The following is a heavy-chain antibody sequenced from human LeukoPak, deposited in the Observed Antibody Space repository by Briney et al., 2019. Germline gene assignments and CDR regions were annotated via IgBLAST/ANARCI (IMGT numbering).Heavy chain of an antibody. V-gene: IGHV3-11*01. CDR3: ARDVGSSGWYSLVY. CDR2: ISSSGGTI. D-gene: IGHD6-19*01. J-gene: IGHJ4*02. Sequence: PGGSLRLSCAAFGFTFSDYYMSWIRQAPGKGLEWVSYISSSGGTIYYADSVKGRFTISRDNAKNSLYLQMNSLRAEDTAVYYCARDVGSSGWYSLVYWGQGTLVTVSS. CDR1: GFTFSDYY.